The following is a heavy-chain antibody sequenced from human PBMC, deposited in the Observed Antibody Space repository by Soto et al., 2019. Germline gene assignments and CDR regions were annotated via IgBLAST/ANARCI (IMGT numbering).Heavy chain of an antibody. D-gene: IGHD2-2*01. J-gene: IGHJ5*02. CDR3: ARGMVVVVPAAITGGWFDP. V-gene: IGHV1-69*13. CDR2: IIPIFGTA. Sequence: AVKVSCKASGGTFSSYAISWVRQAPGQGLEWMGGIIPIFGTANYAQKFQGRVTITADESTSTAYMELSSLRSEDTAVYYCARGMVVVVPAAITGGWFDPWGQGTLVTVSS. CDR1: GGTFSSYA.